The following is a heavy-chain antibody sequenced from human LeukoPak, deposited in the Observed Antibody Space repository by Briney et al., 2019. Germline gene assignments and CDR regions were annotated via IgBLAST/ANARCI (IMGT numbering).Heavy chain of an antibody. J-gene: IGHJ3*02. CDR3: ARLGILVALPSAQRGGAFDI. V-gene: IGHV5-51*01. Sequence: GESLKISCKGSGYSFSNYWIGWGRQMPGKGLEWMGIIYPGDSDTRYSPSFQGQVTISADKSINTAYLQWSSLKASDTAMYYCARLGILVALPSAQRGGAFDIWGQGTMVTVPS. CDR1: GYSFSNYW. D-gene: IGHD2-15*01. CDR2: IYPGDSDT.